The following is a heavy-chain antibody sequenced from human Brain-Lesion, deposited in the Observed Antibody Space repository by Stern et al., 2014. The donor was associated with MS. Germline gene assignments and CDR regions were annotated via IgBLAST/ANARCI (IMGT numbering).Heavy chain of an antibody. V-gene: IGHV3-23*04. CDR1: GFSFSTYA. Sequence: EVQLEESGGGLVQPGGSLRLSCAASGFSFSTYAMSWVRQTPGKGLQWVSVNSGRGGPTYYADSVKGRFTISRDNSKNTLYLQMDSLRADDTAVYYCAKWPHHIAVAGTRYFQHWGQGTLVTVSS. D-gene: IGHD6-19*01. J-gene: IGHJ1*01. CDR2: NSGRGGPT. CDR3: AKWPHHIAVAGTRYFQH.